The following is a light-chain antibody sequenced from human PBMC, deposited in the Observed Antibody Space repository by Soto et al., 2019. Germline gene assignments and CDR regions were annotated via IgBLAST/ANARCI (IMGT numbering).Light chain of an antibody. CDR1: QSVSGS. CDR3: QQYNKRLYT. Sequence: EIVMTQSPATLSVSPGERATLSCRASQSVSGSLAWYQQKPGQAPRLLFYGASTRATGVPARFSGSGSGTEFTLTISSLQSEDFPVYYCQQYNKRLYTFGQGTKLEIK. J-gene: IGKJ2*01. V-gene: IGKV3-15*01. CDR2: GAS.